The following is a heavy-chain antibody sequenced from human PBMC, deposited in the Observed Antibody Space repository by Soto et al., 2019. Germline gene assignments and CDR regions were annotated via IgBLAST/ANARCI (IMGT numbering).Heavy chain of an antibody. D-gene: IGHD4-17*01. V-gene: IGHV3-23*01. CDR3: AKHVTTARLYGMDV. J-gene: IGHJ6*02. Sequence: EGQLLESGGGFVQPGGSLKLSCAASEFAFSNYAMNWVRQPPGKGLEWVSAISSGSVNIYYADSVKGRFTISRDNSKSTLYLQMSGLRADDTAVYYCAKHVTTARLYGMDVCGQGTTGT. CDR2: ISSGSVNI. CDR1: EFAFSNYA.